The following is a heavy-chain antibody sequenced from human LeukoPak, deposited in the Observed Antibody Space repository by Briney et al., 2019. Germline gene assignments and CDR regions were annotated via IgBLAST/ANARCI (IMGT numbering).Heavy chain of an antibody. CDR3: ARATLIMIRGAVDY. D-gene: IGHD3-10*01. V-gene: IGHV1-2*02. J-gene: IGHJ4*02. Sequence: ASVKVSCKTSGYTFTDHYIHRIRQPPRRGLEWLGWINPQRGSTDSAQNFQGRLTMSRDTSINTAYMALVSLTSDDTAIYYCARATLIMIRGAVDYWGQGSLVAVSS. CDR2: INPQRGST. CDR1: GYTFTDHY.